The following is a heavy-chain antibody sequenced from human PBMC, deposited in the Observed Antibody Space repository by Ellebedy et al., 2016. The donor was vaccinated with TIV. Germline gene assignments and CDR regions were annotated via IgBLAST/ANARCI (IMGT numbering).Heavy chain of an antibody. J-gene: IGHJ4*02. Sequence: GESLKISXAVSGFTFRLFGMHWVRQTPGRGLEWVAAVSFNGTLQYYAESVKGRFTVSRDNAKNSLYLQMNSLRAEDTALYYCAKDRDDSSGYFSQFDYWGQGTLVTVSS. CDR1: GFTFRLFG. CDR2: VSFNGTLQ. V-gene: IGHV3-30*18. D-gene: IGHD3-22*01. CDR3: AKDRDDSSGYFSQFDY.